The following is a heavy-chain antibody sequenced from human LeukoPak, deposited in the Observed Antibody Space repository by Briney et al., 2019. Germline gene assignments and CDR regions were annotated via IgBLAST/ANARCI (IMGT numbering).Heavy chain of an antibody. CDR2: MYAGGAT. V-gene: IGHV3-66*01. CDR1: GFTFSSNY. CDR3: ARGGTYYPDY. Sequence: GGSLRLSCAASGFTFSSNYMTWVRQAPGKGLEWVSVMYAGGATFYADSVKGRFTISRDNSKNTLYVQMNSLRAEDTAVYYCARGGTYYPDYWGQGTLVTVSS. D-gene: IGHD3-22*01. J-gene: IGHJ4*02.